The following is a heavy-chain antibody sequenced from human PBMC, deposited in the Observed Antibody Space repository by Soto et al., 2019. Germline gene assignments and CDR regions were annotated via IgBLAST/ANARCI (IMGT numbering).Heavy chain of an antibody. CDR2: IIPIFGTA. CDR3: AMMGSSSRPDRVYGMDV. J-gene: IGHJ6*02. D-gene: IGHD6-6*01. V-gene: IGHV1-69*13. Sequence: SEKVSCKASVGTFSSYSISWVRQAPAQGLDGLGGIIPIFGTANYAKKCQGRVTITADESTSTAYMELSSLSSDDTAVYYCAMMGSSSRPDRVYGMDVWGQGTTVTVSS. CDR1: VGTFSSYS.